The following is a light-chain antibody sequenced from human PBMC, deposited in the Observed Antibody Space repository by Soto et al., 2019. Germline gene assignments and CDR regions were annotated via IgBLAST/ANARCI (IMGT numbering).Light chain of an antibody. CDR3: SSYACTSILYV. Sequence: QSALTQPPSASGSPGQSVTISCTGSSSDVGGYDYVSWYQQHPGKAPQLLIYEVTKRPSGVPDRFSGSKSGNTASLTVSGLQAEDEADYYCSSYACTSILYVFGGGTKLTVL. CDR1: SSDVGGYDY. J-gene: IGLJ1*01. CDR2: EVT. V-gene: IGLV2-8*01.